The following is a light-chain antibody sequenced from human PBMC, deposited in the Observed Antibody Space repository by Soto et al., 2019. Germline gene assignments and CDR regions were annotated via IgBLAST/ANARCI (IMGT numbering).Light chain of an antibody. CDR1: SSDVGGYNY. V-gene: IGLV2-14*01. CDR2: EVS. CDR3: SSYTSSGTLV. J-gene: IGLJ2*01. Sequence: QSALTQPASVSGSPGQSITISCTGTSSDVGGYNYVSWYQQHPGKAPKLMIYEVSDRPSGVSNRFSASKSGNTASLTISGLQAEDEADYYCSSYTSSGTLVFGGGTKVTVL.